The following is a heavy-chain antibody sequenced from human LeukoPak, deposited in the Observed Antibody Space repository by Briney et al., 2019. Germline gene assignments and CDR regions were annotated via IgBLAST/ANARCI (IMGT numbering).Heavy chain of an antibody. CDR3: ARAVVVVAATRGWGLDV. CDR2: IYYSGST. D-gene: IGHD2-15*01. CDR1: GGSISSYY. J-gene: IGHJ6*04. Sequence: PSETLSLTCTVSGGSISSYYWSWIRQPPGKGLEWIGYIYYSGSTNYNPSLKSRVTISVDTSKNQFSLKLSSVTAADTAVYYCARAVVVVAATRGWGLDVWGKGTTVTVSS. V-gene: IGHV4-59*01.